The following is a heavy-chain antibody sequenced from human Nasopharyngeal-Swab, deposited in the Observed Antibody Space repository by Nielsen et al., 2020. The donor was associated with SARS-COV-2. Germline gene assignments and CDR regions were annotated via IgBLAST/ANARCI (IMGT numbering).Heavy chain of an antibody. D-gene: IGHD4-11*01. V-gene: IGHV3-23*01. CDR2: LGVGGGPT. CDR1: GFSFSTHA. Sequence: GESLKISCSASGFSFSTHAMTWIRQAPEKGLEWVSSLGVGGGPTYYADSAKGRFTISSDNSKNTLYLQMNSLRAEDTAVYYCARDHLMTVTIPYYYYGMDVWGQGTTVTVSS. J-gene: IGHJ6*02. CDR3: ARDHLMTVTIPYYYYGMDV.